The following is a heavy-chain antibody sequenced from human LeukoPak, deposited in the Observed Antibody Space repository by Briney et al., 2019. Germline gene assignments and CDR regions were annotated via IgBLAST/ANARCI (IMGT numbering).Heavy chain of an antibody. Sequence: SETLSLTCSVSGGSISSGTYYWGWIRQPPGKGLEWIGSIYYSGRTYYNPSLKSRVTISVDTSKNQFSLKLSSVTAADTAVYYCARGGNYDSSGSRAEYFRHWGQGTLVTVSS. V-gene: IGHV4-39*01. J-gene: IGHJ1*01. CDR1: GGSISSGTYY. D-gene: IGHD3-22*01. CDR2: IYYSGRT. CDR3: ARGGNYDSSGSRAEYFRH.